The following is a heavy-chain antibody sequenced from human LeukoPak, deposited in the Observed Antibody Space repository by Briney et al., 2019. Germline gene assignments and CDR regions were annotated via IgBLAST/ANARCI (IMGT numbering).Heavy chain of an antibody. D-gene: IGHD2-21*02. J-gene: IGHJ3*02. CDR2: IIPIFGTA. Sequence: SVKVSCKASGGTFSSYAISWVRQAPGQGLEWMGGIIPIFGTANYAQKFQGRVTITTDESTSTAYMELSSLRSEDTAVHYCAGHIVVVTVLPGAFDIWGQGTMVTVSS. V-gene: IGHV1-69*05. CDR1: GGTFSSYA. CDR3: AGHIVVVTVLPGAFDI.